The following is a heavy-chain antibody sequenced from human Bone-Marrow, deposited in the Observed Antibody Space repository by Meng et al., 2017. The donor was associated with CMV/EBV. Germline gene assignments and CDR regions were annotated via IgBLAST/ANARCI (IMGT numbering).Heavy chain of an antibody. CDR3: ARAISPPWRDGCKEPGEIDAFDI. CDR1: GYTFTSYY. CDR2: INPSGGST. D-gene: IGHD5-24*01. J-gene: IGHJ3*02. Sequence: ASVKVSCKASGYTFTSYYMHWVRQAPGQGLEWMGIINPSGGSTSYAQKFQGRVTMTRDTSTSTVYMELSSLRSEDTAVYYCARAISPPWRDGCKEPGEIDAFDIWGQGTMVTVSS. V-gene: IGHV1-46*01.